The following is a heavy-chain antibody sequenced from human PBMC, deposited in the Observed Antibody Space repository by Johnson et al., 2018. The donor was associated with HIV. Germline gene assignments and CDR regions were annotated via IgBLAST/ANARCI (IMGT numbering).Heavy chain of an antibody. J-gene: IGHJ3*02. CDR1: GFTFSSNP. V-gene: IGHV3-30-3*01. Sequence: QVQLVESGGGVVQPGRSLRLSCAASGFTFSSNPMHWVRQAPGKGLEWVAVMSYDGINKYYADSVKGRFTISRDNSKNTLYLQMNSLRAEDTAVYYCARGSSSWYGVFDAFDIWGQGTMVTVSS. CDR3: ARGSSSWYGVFDAFDI. CDR2: MSYDGINK. D-gene: IGHD6-13*01.